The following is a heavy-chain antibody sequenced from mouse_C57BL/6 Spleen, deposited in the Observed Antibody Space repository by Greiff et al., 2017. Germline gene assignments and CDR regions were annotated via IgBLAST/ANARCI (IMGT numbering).Heavy chain of an antibody. Sequence: VQLQQSGPELVTPGASVTISCKASGYAFSSSWMNWVKQRPGKGLEWIGRIYPGDGATNYTGKLKGTATLTADKSSSTAYMQISSLTSEDSAVYFCARGGVTTVVATGWYFDVWGTGTTVTVSS. J-gene: IGHJ1*03. CDR3: ARGGVTTVVATGWYFDV. CDR2: IYPGDGAT. CDR1: GYAFSSSW. V-gene: IGHV1-82*01. D-gene: IGHD1-1*01.